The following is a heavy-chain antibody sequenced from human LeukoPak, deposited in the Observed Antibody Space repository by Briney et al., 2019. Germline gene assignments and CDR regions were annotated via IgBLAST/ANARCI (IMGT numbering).Heavy chain of an antibody. V-gene: IGHV1-69*13. D-gene: IGHD5-18*01. CDR2: IIPIFGTA. CDR1: GGTFGIYA. Sequence: ASVKVSCKASGGTFGIYAISWVRQAPGQGLERMGGIIPIFGTANYAQKFQGRVTITADESTSTAYMELSSLRAEDTAVYYCARSQYSYGYGSGTLFDYWGQGTLVTVPS. CDR3: ARSQYSYGYGSGTLFDY. J-gene: IGHJ4*02.